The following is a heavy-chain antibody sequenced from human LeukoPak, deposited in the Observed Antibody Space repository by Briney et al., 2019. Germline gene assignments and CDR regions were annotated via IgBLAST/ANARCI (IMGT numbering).Heavy chain of an antibody. V-gene: IGHV3-23*01. D-gene: IGHD2-21*01. J-gene: IGHJ4*02. Sequence: GGSLRLXCAASGFTSSSYAMSWVRQAPGKGLEWVSAISGSGGSTYYADSVKGRFTISRDNSKNTLYLQMNSLRAEDTAVYYCAKFLPTHIVVANYYFDYWGQGTLVTVSS. CDR2: ISGSGGST. CDR1: GFTSSSYA. CDR3: AKFLPTHIVVANYYFDY.